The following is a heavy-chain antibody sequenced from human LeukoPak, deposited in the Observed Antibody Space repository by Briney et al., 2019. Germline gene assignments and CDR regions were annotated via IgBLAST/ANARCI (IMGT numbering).Heavy chain of an antibody. J-gene: IGHJ4*02. CDR1: GLNLSDYT. CDR2: MSRGGSYI. V-gene: IGHV3-21*01. CDR3: ARMRRGFDY. D-gene: IGHD3-16*01. Sequence: GGSLRLSCAASGLNLSDYTMNWVRQAPGKVLEWVSSMSRGGSYIYYADSVKGRFTISGDNAKNSLYLQMNSLRAEDTAVYYCARMRRGFDYWGQGTLVTVSS.